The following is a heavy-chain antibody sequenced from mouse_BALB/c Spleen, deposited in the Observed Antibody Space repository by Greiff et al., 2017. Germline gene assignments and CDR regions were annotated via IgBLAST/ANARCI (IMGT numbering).Heavy chain of an antibody. CDR3: ARLYYSTRAMDY. Sequence: VQLQESGAELVRPGSSVKISCKASGYAFSSYWMNWVKQRPGQGLEWIGQIYPGDGDTNYNGKFKGKATLTADKSSSTAYMQLSSLTSEDSAVYFCARLYYSTRAMDYWGQGTSVTVSS. CDR1: GYAFSSYW. D-gene: IGHD1-1*01. CDR2: IYPGDGDT. J-gene: IGHJ4*01. V-gene: IGHV1-80*01.